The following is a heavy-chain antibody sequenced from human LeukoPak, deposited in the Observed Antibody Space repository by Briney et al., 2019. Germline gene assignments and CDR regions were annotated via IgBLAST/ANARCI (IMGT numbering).Heavy chain of an antibody. Sequence: GGSLRLSCAASGFTFSSYAMHWVRQAPGKGLEWVAFIHYDGSNNYYADSVEGRFTISRDNAKNSLYLQMNSLRAEDTAVYYCARVARNSRIPTLDYWGQGTLVTVSS. D-gene: IGHD1-26*01. J-gene: IGHJ4*02. CDR2: IHYDGSNN. V-gene: IGHV3-30*02. CDR1: GFTFSSYA. CDR3: ARVARNSRIPTLDY.